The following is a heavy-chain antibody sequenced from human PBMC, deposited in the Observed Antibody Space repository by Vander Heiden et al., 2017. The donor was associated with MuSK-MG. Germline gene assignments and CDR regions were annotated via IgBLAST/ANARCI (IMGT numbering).Heavy chain of an antibody. J-gene: IGHJ4*02. CDR1: GFTFSSYC. V-gene: IGHV3-33*01. CDR2: IWYDGSNK. D-gene: IGHD6-19*01. CDR3: ARERGIAVAGTGEGFDY. Sequence: QVQLVESGGGVVQPGRSLRLSCSASGFTFSSYCMHWVRQAPCKGLEWVAVIWYDGSNKYYADSVKGRFTISRDNSKNTLYLQMNSLRAEDTAVYYCARERGIAVAGTGEGFDYWGQGTLVTVSS.